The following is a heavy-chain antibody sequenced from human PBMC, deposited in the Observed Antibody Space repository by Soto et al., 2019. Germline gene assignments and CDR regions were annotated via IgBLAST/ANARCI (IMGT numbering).Heavy chain of an antibody. CDR3: ARDGRGYCSGGSCPLNYYYYYGMDV. J-gene: IGHJ6*02. Sequence: SVKRACKASGGPLISYAIIWVRQAPGQGLEWMGGIIPIFGTANYAQKFQGRVTITADESTSTAYMELSSLRSEDTAVYYCARDGRGYCSGGSCPLNYYYYYGMDVWAQGTTVTVPS. CDR1: GGPLISYA. CDR2: IIPIFGTA. D-gene: IGHD2-15*01. V-gene: IGHV1-69*01.